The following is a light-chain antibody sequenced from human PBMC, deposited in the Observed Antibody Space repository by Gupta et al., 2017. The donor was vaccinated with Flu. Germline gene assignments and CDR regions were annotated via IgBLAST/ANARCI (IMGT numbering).Light chain of an antibody. CDR2: AAS. V-gene: IGKV1-8*01. Sequence: RLTQSPPSLSASTGDRVTITCRASQGISSYLAWYQQKPGKAPKLLIYAASTLQSGVPSRFSGSGSGTDFTLTISCLQAEDFATYYCQQYYSYPRTFGQGTKVEIK. CDR1: QGISSY. J-gene: IGKJ1*01. CDR3: QQYYSYPRT.